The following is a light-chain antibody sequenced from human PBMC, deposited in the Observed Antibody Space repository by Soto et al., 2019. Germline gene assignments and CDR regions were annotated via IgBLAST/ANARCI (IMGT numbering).Light chain of an antibody. CDR2: DAS. Sequence: EIVLTQSPATLSLSPGERATLSCRASQSVSSYLAWYQQKPGQAPRLLIYDASNSATGIPARLSGSGSGTDFTLTISGLEPEDFAVYYCQQRSNWNTFGQGTRLEIK. CDR3: QQRSNWNT. CDR1: QSVSSY. J-gene: IGKJ5*01. V-gene: IGKV3-11*01.